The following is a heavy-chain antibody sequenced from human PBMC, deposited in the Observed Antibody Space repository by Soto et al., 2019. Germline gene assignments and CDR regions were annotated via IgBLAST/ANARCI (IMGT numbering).Heavy chain of an antibody. D-gene: IGHD6-19*01. CDR3: ARDKGPGPAVYYFDY. J-gene: IGHJ4*02. V-gene: IGHV3-30-3*01. CDR1: GFTFRNYA. CDR2: IASDGRDK. Sequence: QVQLVESGGGVVQPGRSLRLSCEVSGFTFRNYAMHWVRQAPGKGLEWVAVIASDGRDKKYADSVRGRFTISRDNSKNTMYLEMNSLRGDDEAVYYCARDKGPGPAVYYFDYWGQGTLVTVSS.